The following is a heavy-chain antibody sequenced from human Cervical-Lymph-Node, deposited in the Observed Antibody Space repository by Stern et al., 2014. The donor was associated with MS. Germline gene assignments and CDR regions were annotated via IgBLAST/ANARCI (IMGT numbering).Heavy chain of an antibody. J-gene: IGHJ4*02. CDR3: ARNRGRTGVFDY. CDR2: VYYSGST. D-gene: IGHD1-14*01. CDR1: GDSVSSGAYY. V-gene: IGHV4-31*03. Sequence: VQLEESGPGLVKPSQTLSLICTVSGDSVSSGAYYWTWIRQHPGQGLEWIGHVYYSGSTDSNPSLKSRLSMSIDTSKNQFSLKVRSVTAADTAVYYCARNRGRTGVFDYWGQGALVAVSS.